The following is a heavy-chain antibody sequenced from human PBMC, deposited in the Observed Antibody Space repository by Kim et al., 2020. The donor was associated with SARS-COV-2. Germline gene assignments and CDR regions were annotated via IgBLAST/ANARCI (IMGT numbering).Heavy chain of an antibody. Sequence: DSVKGLFTISRENAKNMLYLQMNRQRAEDTAVYYCARSPPGYYDSSGLTRWGQGTLVTVSS. CDR3: ARSPPGYYDSSGLTR. V-gene: IGHV3-74*01. D-gene: IGHD3-22*01. J-gene: IGHJ4*02.